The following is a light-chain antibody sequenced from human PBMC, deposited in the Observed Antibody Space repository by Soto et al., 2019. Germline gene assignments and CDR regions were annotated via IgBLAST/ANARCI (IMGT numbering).Light chain of an antibody. Sequence: DVQLTQSPSTLSSSVGDRVTITCRASLSIGTYLAWYQLQPGKVPRLLIYNASNLETGVPVRFSGSGSGTEFTLTISSLQPDDFATYYCQQHNSYPLTFGGGSKVEIK. CDR3: QQHNSYPLT. CDR1: LSIGTY. CDR2: NAS. V-gene: IGKV1-5*03. J-gene: IGKJ4*01.